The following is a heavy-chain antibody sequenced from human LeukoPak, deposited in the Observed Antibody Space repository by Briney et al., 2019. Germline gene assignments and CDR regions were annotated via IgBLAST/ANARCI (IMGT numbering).Heavy chain of an antibody. Sequence: GGSLRLSCAASGFTFADYTMHWVRQAPGKGLEWVSLISWDGGSTYYADSVKGRFTISKDNSKNSLYLQMSSLRAEDTVFYYCSKARVTHTIHYWSQGTLVTVSS. J-gene: IGHJ4*02. V-gene: IGHV3-43*01. CDR1: GFTFADYT. D-gene: IGHD2-21*01. CDR2: ISWDGGST. CDR3: SKARVTHTIHY.